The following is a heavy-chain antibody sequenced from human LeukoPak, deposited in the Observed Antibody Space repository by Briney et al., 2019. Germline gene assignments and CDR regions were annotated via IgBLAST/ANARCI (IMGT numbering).Heavy chain of an antibody. Sequence: PGGSLRLSCAASGFTFSSYSMNWVRQAPGKGLEWVSSISSSSSYIYYADSVKGRFTISRDNAKNSLYLQMNSLRAEDTAVYYCASPYSSSWYYFDYWSQGTLVTVSS. CDR1: GFTFSSYS. D-gene: IGHD6-13*01. CDR3: ASPYSSSWYYFDY. CDR2: ISSSSSYI. J-gene: IGHJ4*02. V-gene: IGHV3-21*01.